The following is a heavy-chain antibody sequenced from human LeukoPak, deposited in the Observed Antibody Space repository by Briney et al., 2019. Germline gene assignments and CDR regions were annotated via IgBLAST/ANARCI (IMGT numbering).Heavy chain of an antibody. V-gene: IGHV4-39*07. CDR1: GDSFNRRNYD. J-gene: IGHJ4*02. D-gene: IGHD3-16*01. CDR3: AGIYWGFDY. CDR2: ISDSGST. Sequence: SETLSFTCIVSGDSFNRRNYDWGWIRQPPGKGLEWIGSISDSGSTYYNPSLKSRVTISVDTSKNQFSLKLSSVTAADTAIHYCAGIYWGFDYWGQGTLVTVSS.